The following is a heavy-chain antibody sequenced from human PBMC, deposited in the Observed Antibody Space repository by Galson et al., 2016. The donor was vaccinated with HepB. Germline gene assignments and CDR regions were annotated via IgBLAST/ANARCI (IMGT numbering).Heavy chain of an antibody. CDR1: GYTFTSYA. CDR2: INAGNGNT. J-gene: IGHJ6*02. V-gene: IGHV1-3*01. Sequence: SVKVSCKASGYTFTSYAMHWVRQAPGQRLEWMGWINAGNGNTKYSQKFQGRVTITRDTSASTAYMELSSLRSEDTAVYYCARWRSYIAVAGTRYYGMDVWGQGTTVTVSS. CDR3: ARWRSYIAVAGTRYYGMDV. D-gene: IGHD6-19*01.